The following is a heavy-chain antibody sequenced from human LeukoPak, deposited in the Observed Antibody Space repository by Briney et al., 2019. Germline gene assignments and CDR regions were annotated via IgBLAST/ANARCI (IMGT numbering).Heavy chain of an antibody. J-gene: IGHJ6*03. Sequence: RGESLQISCKGSGYSFTSYWIGWVRQMPGKGLEGMGIIYPGDSDTRYSPSFQSQVTISADKSISTSYLQWSSLTASDTAMYYSARAEEQHYIDVWGKGTTVTVSS. V-gene: IGHV5-51*01. CDR1: GYSFTSYW. D-gene: IGHD1-14*01. CDR2: IYPGDSDT. CDR3: ARAEEQHYIDV.